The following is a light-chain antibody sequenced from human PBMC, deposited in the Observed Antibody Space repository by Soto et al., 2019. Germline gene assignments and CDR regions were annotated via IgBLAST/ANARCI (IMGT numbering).Light chain of an antibody. Sequence: EVVLTQSPGTLSLSPGERATLSCRASQSVSGSDLAWYQQKPGQAPRLLISGVSNRATGTPDRFSGSGSGTDFTLTISSLEPEDFATYYCQQSYRTPYTFGQGTKLEIK. V-gene: IGKV3-20*01. CDR3: QQSYRTPYT. CDR1: QSVSGSD. J-gene: IGKJ2*01. CDR2: GVS.